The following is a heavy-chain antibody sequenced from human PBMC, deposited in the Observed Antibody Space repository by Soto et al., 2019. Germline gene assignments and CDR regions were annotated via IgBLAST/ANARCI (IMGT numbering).Heavy chain of an antibody. Sequence: HGESLKISCQGSGYNFGAYWIGWARQMPEKGLEWIGIIFPGDSDTRYRTSFQGQVTISVDRSINTDYLPWRSMKASDTAMYFCARGGIMGTPHDYWGQGTQVTVSS. V-gene: IGHV5-51*01. CDR1: GYNFGAYW. J-gene: IGHJ4*02. CDR3: ARGGIMGTPHDY. D-gene: IGHD1-26*01. CDR2: IFPGDSDT.